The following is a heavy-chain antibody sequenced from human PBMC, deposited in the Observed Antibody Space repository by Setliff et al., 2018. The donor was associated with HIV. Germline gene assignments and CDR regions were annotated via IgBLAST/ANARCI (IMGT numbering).Heavy chain of an antibody. V-gene: IGHV3-9*01. CDR1: GFTFDDYA. CDR3: ATDIVATLDY. CDR2: INWNSGTI. D-gene: IGHD5-12*01. J-gene: IGHJ4*02. Sequence: GGSLRLSCVASGFTFDDYAMHWVRQAPGKGPEWFSGINWNSGTIVYADSVKGRFPISRDNAKNSLYLQMNSLRAEDTAVYYCATDIVATLDYWGQGTLVTVSS.